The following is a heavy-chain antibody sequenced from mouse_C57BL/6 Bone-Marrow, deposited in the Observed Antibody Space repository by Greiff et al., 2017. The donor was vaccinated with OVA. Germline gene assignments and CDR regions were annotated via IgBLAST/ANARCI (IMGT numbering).Heavy chain of an antibody. D-gene: IGHD2-2*01. Sequence: VQLQQSGAELVKPGASVKLSCTASGFNIKDYYMHWVKQRTEQGLEWIGRIDPEDGETKYAPKFQSKATITADTSSTTAYLQLSSLTSEDTAVYYCATTTIVTTEVMDYWGQGTSVTVSS. CDR3: ATTTIVTTEVMDY. CDR2: IDPEDGET. J-gene: IGHJ4*01. CDR1: GFNIKDYY. V-gene: IGHV14-2*01.